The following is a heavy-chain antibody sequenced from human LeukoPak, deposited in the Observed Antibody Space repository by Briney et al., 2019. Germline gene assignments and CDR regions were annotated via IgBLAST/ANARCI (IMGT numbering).Heavy chain of an antibody. Sequence: GGSLRLSCAASGFSFSTYAMSWVRQAPGKGLEWVSGVNGSGGSTSYADSVKGRFTIFRDNSKNTVYLQMNSLRVEDTAVYYCAKSLYGGCDYWGQGTVVTVSS. D-gene: IGHD3-16*02. CDR2: VNGSGGST. CDR1: GFSFSTYA. V-gene: IGHV3-23*01. CDR3: AKSLYGGCDY. J-gene: IGHJ4*02.